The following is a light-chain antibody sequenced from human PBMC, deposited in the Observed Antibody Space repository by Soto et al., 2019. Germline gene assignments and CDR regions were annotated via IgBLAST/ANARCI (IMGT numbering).Light chain of an antibody. CDR2: AAS. Sequence: IQLTKSPPSLSASVGDRVTIPCRARQSISSWVAWYQQTPGRAPKIXSYAASSLQRGVPSRFSGGGSGTDFTLTITSLQPEAFATYYCQQSYRSPWTFGQGTNVDIK. V-gene: IGKV1-39*01. CDR1: QSISSW. CDR3: QQSYRSPWT. J-gene: IGKJ1*01.